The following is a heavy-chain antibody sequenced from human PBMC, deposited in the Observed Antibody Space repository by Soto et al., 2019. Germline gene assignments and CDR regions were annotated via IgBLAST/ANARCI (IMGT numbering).Heavy chain of an antibody. D-gene: IGHD3-22*01. J-gene: IGHJ3*02. CDR3: ARHFYDSSGYLKGGRSEYHAFDI. Sequence: PGESLKISCKGSGYIFTSYWIGLVHQMPGKGLERMGIIYPGDSDTRYSPSFQGQVTISADKSISTAYRQWSSLKASETVMYYCARHFYDSSGYLKGGRSEYHAFDIWGQGTMVTVSS. V-gene: IGHV5-51*07. CDR1: GYIFTSYW. CDR2: IYPGDSDT.